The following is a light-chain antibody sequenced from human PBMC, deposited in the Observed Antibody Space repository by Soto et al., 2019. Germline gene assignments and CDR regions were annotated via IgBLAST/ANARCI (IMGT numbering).Light chain of an antibody. CDR1: NSNIGRNI. CDR2: STD. CDR3: AAWDDNLNGPV. Sequence: QSVLTQPPSASGTPGQRVTLSCSGSNSNIGRNIVNWYRQLPGTAPKLLVFSTDQRPSGVRDRFSGSKSGTSASLAISGLQSEDEAEYYCAAWDDNLNGPVFGGGTQLTVL. V-gene: IGLV1-44*01. J-gene: IGLJ7*01.